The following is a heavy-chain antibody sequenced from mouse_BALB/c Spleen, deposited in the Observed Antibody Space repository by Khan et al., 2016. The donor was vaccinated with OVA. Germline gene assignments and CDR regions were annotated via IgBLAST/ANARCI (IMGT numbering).Heavy chain of an antibody. CDR1: GYSITSDYA. CDR3: ARSGTISTVIPTYFDS. Sequence: EVQLQESGPGLVKPSQSLSLTCTVTGYSITSDYAWNWIRQFPGNKLEWMGYIKYSGSTSYNPSLKSRISITRNTLQNQFFLQLSSVTTEDTATYYCARSGTISTVIPTYFDSWGQGTTLTVSS. D-gene: IGHD1-1*01. V-gene: IGHV3-2*02. CDR2: IKYSGST. J-gene: IGHJ2*01.